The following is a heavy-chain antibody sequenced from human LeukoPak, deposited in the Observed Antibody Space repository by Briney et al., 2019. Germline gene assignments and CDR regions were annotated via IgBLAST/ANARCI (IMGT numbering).Heavy chain of an antibody. J-gene: IGHJ4*02. V-gene: IGHV3-23*01. CDR3: ARASDYYDSSGYYCYFDY. CDR2: ISGSGGST. Sequence: PGGSLRLSCAASGFTFSSYAMSWVRQAPGKGLEWVSAISGSGGSTYYADSVKGRFTISRDNAKNSLYLQMNSLRAEDTAVYYCARASDYYDSSGYYCYFDYWGQGTLVTVSS. CDR1: GFTFSSYA. D-gene: IGHD3-22*01.